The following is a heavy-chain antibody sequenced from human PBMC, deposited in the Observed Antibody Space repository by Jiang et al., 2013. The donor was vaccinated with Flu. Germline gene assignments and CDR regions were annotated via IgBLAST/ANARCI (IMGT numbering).Heavy chain of an antibody. CDR3: ARGITGSIAAAPFDY. Sequence: LLKPSETLSLTCAVYGGSFSGYYWSWIRQPPGKGLEWIGEISHSGSTNYNPSLKSRVTISVDTSKNQFSLKLSSVTAADTAVYYCARGITGSIAAAPFDYWGQGTLVTVSS. CDR2: ISHSGST. CDR1: GGSFSGYY. V-gene: IGHV4-34*01. J-gene: IGHJ4*02. D-gene: IGHD6-13*01.